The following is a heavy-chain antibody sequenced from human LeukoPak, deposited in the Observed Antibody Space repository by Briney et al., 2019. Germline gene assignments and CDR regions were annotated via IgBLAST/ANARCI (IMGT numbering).Heavy chain of an antibody. CDR3: AKERCSSTICSDDY. CDR2: ISGSGDST. V-gene: IGHV3-23*01. Sequence: GGSLRLSCAASGFTFSGYAMSWVRQAPGKGLEWVSTISGSGDSTYYADSVKGRFTISRDNSKNTLYLQMNSLSAADTAVYYCAKERCSSTICSDDYWGQGTLVTVSS. J-gene: IGHJ4*02. CDR1: GFTFSGYA. D-gene: IGHD2-2*01.